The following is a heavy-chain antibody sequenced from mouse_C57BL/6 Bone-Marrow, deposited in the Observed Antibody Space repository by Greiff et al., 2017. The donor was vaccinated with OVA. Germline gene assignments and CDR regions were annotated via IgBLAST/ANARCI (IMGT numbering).Heavy chain of an antibody. J-gene: IGHJ1*03. CDR2: IYPRSGNT. CDR3: ASITPGYFDV. V-gene: IGHV1-81*01. D-gene: IGHD1-1*01. Sequence: QVQLKESGAELARPGASVKLSCKASGYTFTSYGISWVKQRTGQGLEWIGEIYPRSGNTYYNEKFKGKATLTADKSSSTAYMELRSLTSEDSAVYVCASITPGYFDVWGTGTTVTVSS. CDR1: GYTFTSYG.